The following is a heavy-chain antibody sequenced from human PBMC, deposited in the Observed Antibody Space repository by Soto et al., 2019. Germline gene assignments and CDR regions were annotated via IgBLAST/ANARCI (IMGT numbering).Heavy chain of an antibody. J-gene: IGHJ4*02. CDR2: IYYSGST. D-gene: IGHD4-4*01. CDR3: ASDRDSKGVDY. V-gene: IGHV4-31*03. Sequence: QVQLQESGPGLVKPSQTLSLTCTVSGGSISSGGYYWSWIRQHPGKGLEWIGYIYYSGSTYYNPSLKGRVTISGDTSTNQLYMKLSSVTAADKAVYYCASDRDSKGVDYWGQGTLVTVSS. CDR1: GGSISSGGYY.